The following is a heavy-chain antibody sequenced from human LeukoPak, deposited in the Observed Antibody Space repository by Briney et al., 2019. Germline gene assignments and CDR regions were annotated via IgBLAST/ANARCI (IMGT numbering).Heavy chain of an antibody. CDR3: ARAVAGTEGWFNS. CDR2: TYYRSKWYN. D-gene: IGHD1-1*01. V-gene: IGHV6-1*01. J-gene: IGHJ5*01. Sequence: SQTLSLTCAISGDSVSSDSAVWNWIRQSPSRGLEWLGRTYYRSKWYNDYSAFVKSRIIINPDTSKNQFSLQLNFVTPEDTAVYYCARAVAGTEGWFNSWGQGTLVTVSS. CDR1: GDSVSSDSAV.